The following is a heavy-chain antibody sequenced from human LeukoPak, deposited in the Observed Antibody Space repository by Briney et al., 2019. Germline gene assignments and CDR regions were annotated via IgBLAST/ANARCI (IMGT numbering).Heavy chain of an antibody. CDR1: GGSVSSGSYY. CDR3: ARFPGRDRIYSNYVRDY. V-gene: IGHV4-61*01. CDR2: IYYSGST. D-gene: IGHD4-11*01. J-gene: IGHJ4*02. Sequence: PSETLSLTCTVSGGSVSSGSYYWSWIRQPPGKGLEWIGYIYYSGSTNYNPSLKSRVTISVDTSKNQFSLKLSSVTAADTAVYYCARFPGRDRIYSNYVRDYWGQGTLVTVSS.